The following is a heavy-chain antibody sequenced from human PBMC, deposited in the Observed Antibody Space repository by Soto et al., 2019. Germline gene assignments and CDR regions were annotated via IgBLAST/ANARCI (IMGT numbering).Heavy chain of an antibody. D-gene: IGHD3-22*01. CDR1: GYNFTGYY. CDR2: INPNSGGT. V-gene: IGHV1-2*04. Sequence: QVQLVQSGAEVKKPGASVKVSCKASGYNFTGYYMHWVRQAPGQGLEWMGWINPNSGGTNYAQKFQGWVTMTRDTSISTDYMELSRLRSDDTAVYYCAINYYDSSGYYLTGAFDIWGQGTMVTVSS. J-gene: IGHJ3*02. CDR3: AINYYDSSGYYLTGAFDI.